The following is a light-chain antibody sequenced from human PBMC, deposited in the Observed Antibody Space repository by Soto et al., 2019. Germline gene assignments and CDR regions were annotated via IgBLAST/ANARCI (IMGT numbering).Light chain of an antibody. CDR3: QQRHMWPIT. V-gene: IGKV3-11*01. J-gene: IGKJ5*01. Sequence: EVVLTQSPVTLSLSPGERATLSCRASQSFRGLLAWYQQKPGQAPRLLIYDAYNRATGSPPRFSGRGSGTDVTITSSSLEHEDSAVDYCQQRHMWPITFGQGTRLEIK. CDR1: QSFRGL. CDR2: DAY.